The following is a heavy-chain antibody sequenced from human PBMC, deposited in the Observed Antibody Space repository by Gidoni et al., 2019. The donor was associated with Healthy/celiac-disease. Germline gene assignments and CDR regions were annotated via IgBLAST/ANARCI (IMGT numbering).Heavy chain of an antibody. Sequence: EVQLVESGGGLVKPGGSLRLSCAASGFTFSSYSMNWVRQAPGKGLEWVSSISSSSSYIYYADSVKGRFTISRDNAKNSLYLQMNSLRAEDTAVYYCARDTSLDCGGDCYGDYWGQGTLVTVSS. CDR3: ARDTSLDCGGDCYGDY. D-gene: IGHD2-21*02. CDR1: GFTFSSYS. J-gene: IGHJ4*02. CDR2: ISSSSSYI. V-gene: IGHV3-21*01.